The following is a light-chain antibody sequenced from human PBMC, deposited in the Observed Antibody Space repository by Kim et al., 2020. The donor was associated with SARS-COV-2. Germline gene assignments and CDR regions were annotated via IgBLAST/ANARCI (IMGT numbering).Light chain of an antibody. CDR1: NIASKR. CDR3: QVWDSSVDHPV. CDR2: FDK. J-gene: IGLJ3*02. Sequence: APGGTASIAWGEDNIASKRVHWYQQKPSQAHVVVIHFDKGRPSGMPERFSGSNSGNTATLTISRVEAGDEADYYCQVWDSSVDHPVFGGGTQLTVL. V-gene: IGLV3-21*04.